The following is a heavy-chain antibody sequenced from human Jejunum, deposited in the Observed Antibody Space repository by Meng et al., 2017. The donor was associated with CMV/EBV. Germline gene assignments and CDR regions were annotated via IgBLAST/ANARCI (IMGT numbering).Heavy chain of an antibody. J-gene: IGHJ4*02. CDR1: GDSISSGDYS. D-gene: IGHD3-10*01. Sequence: GQLRGSGPSLVKPSKTLSLTCTVSGDSISSGDYSWNWIRQSPGKGLEWIGYIYYNGNAYYNPSLQSRVSISVDTSKNEFSLNLNSVTAADTALYFCARGGIFRGIDYWGQGTLVTVSS. CDR3: ARGGIFRGIDY. V-gene: IGHV4-30-4*08. CDR2: IYYNGNA.